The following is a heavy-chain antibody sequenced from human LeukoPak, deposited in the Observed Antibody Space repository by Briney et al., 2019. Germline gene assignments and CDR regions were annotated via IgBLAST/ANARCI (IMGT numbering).Heavy chain of an antibody. V-gene: IGHV4-38-2*02. CDR1: GYSISSGYY. D-gene: IGHD6-13*01. Sequence: PSETLSLTCTVSGYSISSGYYWGWIRQPPGKGLEWIGSIYHTGTTYYNPSLKSRVTISVDTSKNQFSLKLSSVTAADTAVYYCARGHSSSWYGDAFDIWGQGTMVTVSS. J-gene: IGHJ3*02. CDR2: IYHTGTT. CDR3: ARGHSSSWYGDAFDI.